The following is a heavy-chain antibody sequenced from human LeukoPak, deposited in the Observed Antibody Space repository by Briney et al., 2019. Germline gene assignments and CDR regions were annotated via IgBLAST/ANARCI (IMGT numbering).Heavy chain of an antibody. D-gene: IGHD5-12*01. CDR1: GFTFRSYE. J-gene: IGHJ4*02. CDR3: ARDRNSGYSGYAFDC. V-gene: IGHV3-48*03. Sequence: GGSLRLSCAASGFTFRSYEMNWVRQAPGKGLEWVSYISSSGSTIYYADSVKGRFTISRDNAKNSLYLQMNSLRAEDTAVYYCARDRNSGYSGYAFDCWGQGTLVTVSS. CDR2: ISSSGSTI.